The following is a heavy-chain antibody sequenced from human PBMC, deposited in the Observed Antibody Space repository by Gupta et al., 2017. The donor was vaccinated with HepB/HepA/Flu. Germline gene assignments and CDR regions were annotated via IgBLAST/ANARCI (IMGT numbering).Heavy chain of an antibody. CDR1: GFTFNESP. CDR2: ISYDGTIK. Sequence: HVQMLESGGGVVQPGRSLRLSCAPSGFTFNESPLNWVRQAPGKGLEWVAAISYDGTIKHYADSVRSPFTIARDTSKHTLFLQRNRLRRKDTATYYCTKDGKSSSAYNYYNMDVWGKGTAVTVSS. V-gene: IGHV3-30*18. J-gene: IGHJ6*03. CDR3: TKDGKSSSAYNYYNMDV. D-gene: IGHD4-23*01.